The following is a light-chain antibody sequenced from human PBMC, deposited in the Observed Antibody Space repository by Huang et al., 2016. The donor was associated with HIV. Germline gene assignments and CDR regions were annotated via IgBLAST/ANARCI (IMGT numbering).Light chain of an antibody. CDR3: QQSFSVPYT. CDR1: QSISRY. J-gene: IGKJ2*01. CDR2: AVS. V-gene: IGKV1-39*01. Sequence: DIQMTQSPSSLSTSVGGRVTITCRASQSISRYLNWYQHKPGKVPKLLIYAVSNLPSGGPARFSGYGSGTEFTLTIVSLQPEDFATYCCQQSFSVPYTFGPGTKLEI.